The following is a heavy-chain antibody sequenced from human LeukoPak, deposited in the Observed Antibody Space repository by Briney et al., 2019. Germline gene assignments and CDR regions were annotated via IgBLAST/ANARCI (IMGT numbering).Heavy chain of an antibody. V-gene: IGHV1-2*02. CDR3: ARPSGSYFYYFDY. CDR1: GFTFTAYY. Sequence: ASVKVSCKASGFTFTAYYIHWVRQAPGQGLEWMGWINPDSGGTNFAQKFQGRVTMTRDTSISTAYMELSSLRSDDTAVYYCARPSGSYFYYFDYWGQGTLVTVSS. J-gene: IGHJ4*02. D-gene: IGHD1-26*01. CDR2: INPDSGGT.